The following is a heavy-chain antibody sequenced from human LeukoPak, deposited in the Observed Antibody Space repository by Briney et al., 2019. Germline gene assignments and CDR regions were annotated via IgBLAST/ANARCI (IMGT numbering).Heavy chain of an antibody. CDR1: GGSFSGYY. D-gene: IGHD1-26*01. V-gene: IGHV4-34*01. J-gene: IGHJ5*02. Sequence: SETLSLTCAVYGGSFSGYYWSWIRQPPGKGLEWIGEINHSGSTNYNPSLKSRVTISVDTSKNQFSLKLSSVTAADTAVYYCARGSGSPWAWFDPWGQGTLVTVSS. CDR2: INHSGST. CDR3: ARGSGSPWAWFDP.